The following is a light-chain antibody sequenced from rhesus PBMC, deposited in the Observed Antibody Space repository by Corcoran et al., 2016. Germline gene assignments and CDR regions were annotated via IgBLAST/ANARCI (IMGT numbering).Light chain of an antibody. CDR2: KAS. CDR1: QGISNW. J-gene: IGKJ1*01. V-gene: IGKV1-22*01. CDR3: TQYDSRPWT. Sequence: DIQMTQSPSSLSASVGDTVTITCRASQGISNWLAWYQQKPGKAPKLMVNKASSWQSGLTSRFSGSRSGTDLTLTINRLQSEDFAPYHCTQYDSRPWTSGQGNKVEIK.